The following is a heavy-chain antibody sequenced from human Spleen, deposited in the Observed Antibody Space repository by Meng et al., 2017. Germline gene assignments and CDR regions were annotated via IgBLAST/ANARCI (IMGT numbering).Heavy chain of an antibody. CDR2: ISGSGAST. CDR1: GFTFSSYA. V-gene: IGHV3-23*01. Sequence: GESLKISCAASGFTFSSYAMSWVRQAPGKGLEWVSAISGSGASTYYADSVKGRFTISRDKSKNTLYLQMNSLRTDDTAVYYCAKPGSSEYYFDYWGQGTLVTVSS. J-gene: IGHJ4*02. CDR3: AKPGSSEYYFDY.